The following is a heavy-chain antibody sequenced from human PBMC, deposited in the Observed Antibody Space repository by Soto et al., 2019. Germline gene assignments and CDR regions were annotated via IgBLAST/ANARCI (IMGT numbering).Heavy chain of an antibody. D-gene: IGHD6-13*01. Sequence: EVQLVESGGGLVQPGRSLRLSCEASGFTFDDYAMQWVRQVTGKGLEWVSGINWNSGSIGYGDSVKGRFAISRDNAKNSLHLQMNSLSAEDTAFYYCVKDESINWYSGHFRHWGQGTLVTVSS. V-gene: IGHV3-9*01. CDR3: VKDESINWYSGHFRH. CDR2: INWNSGSI. J-gene: IGHJ1*01. CDR1: GFTFDDYA.